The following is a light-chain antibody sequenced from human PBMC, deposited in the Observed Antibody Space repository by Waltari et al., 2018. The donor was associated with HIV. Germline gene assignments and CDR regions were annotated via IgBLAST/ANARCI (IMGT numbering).Light chain of an antibody. CDR1: QGIRSD. J-gene: IGKJ1*01. CDR3: LQHNDYPLT. Sequence: DIQMTQYPSSLSASVGDRVTITCRASQGIRSDLGWYQQKPGRAPKRLIYTTSTLQSGVPSRFSGGGSGTEFTLTISSLQPEDFATYYCLQHNDYPLTFGQGTKVEIK. CDR2: TTS. V-gene: IGKV1-17*01.